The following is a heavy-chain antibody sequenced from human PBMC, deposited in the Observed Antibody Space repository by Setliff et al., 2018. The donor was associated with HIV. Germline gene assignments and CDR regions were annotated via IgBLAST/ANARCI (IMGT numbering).Heavy chain of an antibody. Sequence: SVKVSCKASGYTFTSYGISWVRQAPGQGLEWMGGIIPALGTANYAQKFQGRVTMTADESTSTVYMELSSLRSEDTALYYCARHTAMVNYFDDWGQGTLVTVSS. CDR1: GYTFTSYG. CDR3: ARHTAMVNYFDD. CDR2: IIPALGTA. D-gene: IGHD5-18*01. J-gene: IGHJ4*02. V-gene: IGHV1-69*13.